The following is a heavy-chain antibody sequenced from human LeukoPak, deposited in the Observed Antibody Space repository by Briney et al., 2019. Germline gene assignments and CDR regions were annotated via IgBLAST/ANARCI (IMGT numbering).Heavy chain of an antibody. CDR3: ARDLVGATTTFDI. CDR1: GYTFTGYY. V-gene: IGHV1-2*02. D-gene: IGHD1-26*01. CDR2: INPNSGGT. Sequence: ASVKVSCKASGYTFTGYYMHWVRQAPGQGLEWMGWINPNSGGTNYAQKFQGRVTMTRDTSISTAYMELSRLRSDDTAVYYCARDLVGATTTFDIWGQGTMVTVSS. J-gene: IGHJ3*02.